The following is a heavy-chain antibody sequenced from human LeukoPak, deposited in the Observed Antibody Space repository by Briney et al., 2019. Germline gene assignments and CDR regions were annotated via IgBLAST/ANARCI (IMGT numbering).Heavy chain of an antibody. CDR1: GFTITSYN. CDR2: ITSGSDYI. V-gene: IGHV3-21*01. D-gene: IGHD3-22*01. Sequence: GGSLRLSCVASGFTITSYNMNWVRQAPGKGLEWVASITSGSDYIYYADSVKGRFTISRDNAKNSLYLQMNSLRAEDTAVYFCARSITMIVDWFDPWGQGTLVAVSS. CDR3: ARSITMIVDWFDP. J-gene: IGHJ5*02.